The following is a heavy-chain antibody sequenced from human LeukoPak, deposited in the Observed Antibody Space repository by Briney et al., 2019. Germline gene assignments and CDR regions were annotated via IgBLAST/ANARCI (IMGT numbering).Heavy chain of an antibody. CDR1: GYPFATYW. CDR3: ARRTGYSNYNWFDP. CDR2: IYPGDSDT. Sequence: GESLKISCKGSGYPFATYWIGWVRQVPGKGLEWVGIIYPGDSDTRYSPSFQGQVTISADKSISTAYLQWSSLKASDTAMYYCARRTGYSNYNWFDPWGQGTLVTVSS. J-gene: IGHJ5*02. V-gene: IGHV5-51*01. D-gene: IGHD4-11*01.